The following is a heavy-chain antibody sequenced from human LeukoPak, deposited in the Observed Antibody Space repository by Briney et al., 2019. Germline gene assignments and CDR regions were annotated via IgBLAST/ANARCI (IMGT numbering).Heavy chain of an antibody. V-gene: IGHV4-30-2*01. CDR1: GGSISSGGYS. Sequence: PSETLSLTCAVSGGSISSGGYSWSWIRQPPGKGLEWIGYIYHSGSTYYNPSLKSRVTISVDRSKNQFSLKLSSVTAADTAVYYCARITMVRGVSRPTDWYFDLWGRGTLVTVSS. CDR2: IYHSGST. J-gene: IGHJ2*01. CDR3: ARITMVRGVSRPTDWYFDL. D-gene: IGHD3-10*01.